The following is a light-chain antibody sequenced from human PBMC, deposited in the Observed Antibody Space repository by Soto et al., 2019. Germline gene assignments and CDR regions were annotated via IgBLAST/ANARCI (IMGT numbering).Light chain of an antibody. V-gene: IGKV3-20*01. CDR1: QSFSSN. J-gene: IGKJ1*01. CDR3: QQYGSSGT. CDR2: GAS. Sequence: EIVMPQSPATLSVSPGERATVSWWASQSFSSNLAWYQQKPGQAPRLLIYGASTGVTGIPDGFSGSGSGTDFTLTISRLEPEDFAVYYCQQYGSSGTFGQGTKVDI.